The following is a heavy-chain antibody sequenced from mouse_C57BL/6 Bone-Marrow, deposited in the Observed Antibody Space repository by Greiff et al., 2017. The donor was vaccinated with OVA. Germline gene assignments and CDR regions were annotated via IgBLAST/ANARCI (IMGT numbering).Heavy chain of an antibody. CDR2: IYPGSGNT. J-gene: IGHJ2*01. CDR3: ARNWDRGYYFDY. CDR1: GYTFTDYY. D-gene: IGHD4-1*01. Sequence: VQLQESGAELVRPGASVKLSCKASGYTFTDYYINWVKQRPGQGLEWIARIYPGSGNTYYNEKFKGKATLTAEKSSSTAYMQLSSLTSEDSAVYFCARNWDRGYYFDYWGQGTTLTVSS. V-gene: IGHV1-76*01.